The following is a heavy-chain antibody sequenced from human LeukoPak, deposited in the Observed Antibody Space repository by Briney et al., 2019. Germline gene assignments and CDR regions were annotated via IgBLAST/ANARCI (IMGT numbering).Heavy chain of an antibody. J-gene: IGHJ3*02. D-gene: IGHD3-9*01. CDR3: ARGEGGYDILTGYYQGKHDAFDI. Sequence: PGRSVRLSCAASGFTFSSYGMHWVRQAPGKGLEWVAVIWYDGSNKYYADSVKGRFTNSRDNSKNTLYLQMNSLRAEDTAVYYCARGEGGYDILTGYYQGKHDAFDIWGQGTMVTVSS. V-gene: IGHV3-33*01. CDR1: GFTFSSYG. CDR2: IWYDGSNK.